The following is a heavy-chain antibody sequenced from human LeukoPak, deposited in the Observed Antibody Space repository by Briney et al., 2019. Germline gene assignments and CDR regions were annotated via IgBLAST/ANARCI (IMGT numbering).Heavy chain of an antibody. CDR2: ISESGANT. CDR1: GFTFSSYT. D-gene: IGHD2-15*01. J-gene: IGHJ6*02. CDR3: TIQCSGSSCRLPDV. V-gene: IGHV3-23*01. Sequence: QPGGSLRLSCTASGFTFSSYTMNWLRQAPGKGLEWVSTISESGANTHYAASVKGRFTISRDDSKNTLYVQMNSLRVEDTSIYYCTIQCSGSSCRLPDVWGQGTTVTVSS.